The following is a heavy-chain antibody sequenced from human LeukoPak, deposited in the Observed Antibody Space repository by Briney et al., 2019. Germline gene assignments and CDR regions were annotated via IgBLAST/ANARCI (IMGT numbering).Heavy chain of an antibody. CDR2: ILPGDSDT. Sequence: PGESLKISCKGSGYTFTSYWIGWVRQMPGKGLEWMGIILPGDSDTRYSPSFKGQVTMSVDKSVSTAYLQWSSLKASDTAMYYCARHGGNSEAEWFDPWGQGTLVTVSS. CDR3: ARHGGNSEAEWFDP. V-gene: IGHV5-51*01. J-gene: IGHJ5*02. CDR1: GYTFTSYW. D-gene: IGHD4-23*01.